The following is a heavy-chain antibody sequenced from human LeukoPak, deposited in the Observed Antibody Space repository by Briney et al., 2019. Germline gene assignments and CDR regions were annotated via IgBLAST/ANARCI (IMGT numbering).Heavy chain of an antibody. CDR2: IIPIFGTA. CDR3: ARDYYDSSGYFGFDY. V-gene: IGHV1-69*13. CDR1: GGTFSSYA. D-gene: IGHD3-22*01. J-gene: IGHJ4*02. Sequence: SVKVSCKASGGTFSSYAISWVRQAPGQGLEWMGGIIPIFGTANYAQKFQGRVTITADESTSTAYMELSSLRSEDTAVYYCARDYYDSSGYFGFDYWGQGTLVTVSS.